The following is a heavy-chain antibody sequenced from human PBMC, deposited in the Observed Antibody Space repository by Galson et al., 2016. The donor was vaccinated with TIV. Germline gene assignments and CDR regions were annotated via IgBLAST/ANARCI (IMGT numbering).Heavy chain of an antibody. CDR2: IKRDDSEK. Sequence: SLRLSCAASGFSFSSYWMTWVRQAPGKGLEWVVNIKRDDSEKYYVDSVKGRFTISRDNAKNSLYLQMNSLTAEDTAVYYCTRQLLSESSVGFDIWGQGTLVTVSS. CDR3: TRQLLSESSVGFDI. J-gene: IGHJ3*02. D-gene: IGHD3-10*01. CDR1: GFSFSSYW. V-gene: IGHV3-7*01.